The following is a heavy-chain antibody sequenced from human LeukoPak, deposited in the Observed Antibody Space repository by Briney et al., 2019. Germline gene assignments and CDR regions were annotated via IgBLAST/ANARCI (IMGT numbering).Heavy chain of an antibody. CDR3: ARDGSSGYLHFDY. CDR2: IWHDGSHK. CDR1: GFTFSSNG. V-gene: IGHV3-33*01. D-gene: IGHD3-22*01. J-gene: IGHJ4*02. Sequence: GRSLRLSCTASGFTFSSNGMHWVRQAPGKGLEWVAVIWHDGSHKYYSDPVKGRFTISRDNSKNTLYLQINSLRVEDTAVYYCARDGSSGYLHFDYWGQGTLVTVSS.